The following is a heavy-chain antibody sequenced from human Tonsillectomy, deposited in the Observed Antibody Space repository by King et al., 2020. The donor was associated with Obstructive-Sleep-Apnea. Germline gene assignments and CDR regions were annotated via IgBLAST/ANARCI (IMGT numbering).Heavy chain of an antibody. V-gene: IGHV5-10-1*01. D-gene: IGHD3-22*01. CDR3: ARLRYDSNGYYYGDY. CDR2: IDPSDSYT. CDR1: GYSFTNYW. J-gene: IGHJ4*02. Sequence: LPLVQSGAEVKKPGESLRISCKGSGYSFTNYWITWVRQMPGKGLEWMGRIDPSDSYTNYSPSFQGHVTISADKSISTAYLQWSSLKASDTAMYYCARLRYDSNGYYYGDYWGQGTLVTVSS.